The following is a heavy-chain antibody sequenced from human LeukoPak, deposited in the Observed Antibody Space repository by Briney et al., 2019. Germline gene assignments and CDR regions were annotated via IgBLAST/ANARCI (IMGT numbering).Heavy chain of an antibody. CDR3: ARGWLAETTVVTPYNY. J-gene: IGHJ4*02. Sequence: SVKVSCKASGGTFSSHAISWVRQAPGQGLEWMGGIIPIFGTANYAQKFQGRVMITAVESMSTAYMELSSLRSEDTAVYYCARGWLAETTVVTPYNYWGQGTLVTVSS. CDR2: IIPIFGTA. D-gene: IGHD4-23*01. V-gene: IGHV1-69*13. CDR1: GGTFSSHA.